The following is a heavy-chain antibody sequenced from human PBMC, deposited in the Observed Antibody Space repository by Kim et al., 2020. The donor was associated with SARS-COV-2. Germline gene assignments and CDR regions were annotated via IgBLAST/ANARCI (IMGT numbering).Heavy chain of an antibody. Sequence: SETLSLTCTVSGGSVSSGSYYWSWIRQPPGKGLEWIGYIYYSGSTNYNPSLKSRVTISVDTSKNQFSLKLSSVTAADTAVYYCASRLEWRWPSVRIAVAGGFDPWGPGALVTVSS. CDR3: ASRLEWRWPSVRIAVAGGFDP. V-gene: IGHV4-61*01. CDR2: IYYSGST. D-gene: IGHD6-19*01. CDR1: GGSVSSGSYY. J-gene: IGHJ5*02.